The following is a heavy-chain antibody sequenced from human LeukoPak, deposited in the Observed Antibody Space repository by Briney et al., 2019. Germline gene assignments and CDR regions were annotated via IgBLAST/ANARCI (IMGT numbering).Heavy chain of an antibody. CDR2: ISWDGGST. CDR1: GFTFDDYG. J-gene: IGHJ6*03. CDR3: AKPQGDYSYYYYMDV. Sequence: GGSLRLSCAASGFTFDDYGMSWVRQAPGKGLEWVSLISWDGGSTYYADSVKGRFTISRDNSKNSLYLQMNSLRAEDTALYYCAKPQGDYSYYYYMDVWGKGTTVTVSS. V-gene: IGHV3-43D*03. D-gene: IGHD4-17*01.